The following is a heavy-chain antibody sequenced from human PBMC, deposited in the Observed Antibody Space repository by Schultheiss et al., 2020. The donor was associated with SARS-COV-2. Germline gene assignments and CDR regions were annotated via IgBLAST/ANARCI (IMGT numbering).Heavy chain of an antibody. CDR2: INPNSGAT. J-gene: IGHJ6*02. V-gene: IGHV1-2*02. CDR1: GYTFTGYY. D-gene: IGHD3-10*01. CDR3: ARDGSGSYVGGMDV. Sequence: ASVKVSCKASGYTFTGYYMHWVRQAPGQGLEWMGWINPNSGATNYAQKFQGRVTMTRDTSISTAYMELSRLRSDDTAVYYCARDGSGSYVGGMDVWGQGTTVTVSS.